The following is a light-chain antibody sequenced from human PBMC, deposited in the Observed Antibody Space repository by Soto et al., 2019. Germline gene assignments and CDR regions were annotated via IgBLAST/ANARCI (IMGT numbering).Light chain of an antibody. V-gene: IGLV2-14*01. J-gene: IGLJ1*01. CDR1: SSDVGGYNY. CDR3: SSYTSFSTYV. CDR2: EVS. Sequence: QSVLTQPASVSGSPGQSITISCTGTSSDVGGYNYVSWYQQHPGKDPKLMIYEVSNRPSGVSNRFSGSKSDNTASLTISGLQAEDEADYYCSSYTSFSTYVFGTGTKVTVL.